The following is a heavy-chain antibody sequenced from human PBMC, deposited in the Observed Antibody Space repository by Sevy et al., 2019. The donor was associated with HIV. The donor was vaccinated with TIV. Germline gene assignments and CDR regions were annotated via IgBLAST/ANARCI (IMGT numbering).Heavy chain of an antibody. V-gene: IGHV3-7*01. J-gene: IGHJ3*02. CDR1: GFTFSTYW. Sequence: GGSLRLSCAASGFTFSTYWMSWVRQAPGKGLEWVANINQDGSEKYYVDSVKGRFTISRDNDKNSLYLQMTSLRAEDTAVYYCARPYSSASHGTFDIWGQGTMVTVSS. CDR3: ARPYSSASHGTFDI. CDR2: INQDGSEK. D-gene: IGHD6-19*01.